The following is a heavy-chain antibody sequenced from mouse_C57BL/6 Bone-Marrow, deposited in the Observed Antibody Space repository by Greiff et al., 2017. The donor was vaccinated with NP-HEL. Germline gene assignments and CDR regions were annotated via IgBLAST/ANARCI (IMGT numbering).Heavy chain of an antibody. J-gene: IGHJ1*03. Sequence: VQVVESGPGLVQPSQSLSITCTVSGFSFTSYGVHWVRQSPGKGLEWLGVIWRGGSTDYNAAFMSRLSITKDNSKSQVFFKMNSLQADDTAIYYCAKKDGSSYEYVDVWGTGTTVTVSS. CDR3: AKKDGSSYEYVDV. V-gene: IGHV2-5*01. D-gene: IGHD1-1*01. CDR1: GFSFTSYG. CDR2: IWRGGST.